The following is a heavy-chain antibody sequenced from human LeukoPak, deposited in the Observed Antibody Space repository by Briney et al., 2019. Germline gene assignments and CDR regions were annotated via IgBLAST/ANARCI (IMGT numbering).Heavy chain of an antibody. CDR1: GFIFSNYD. Sequence: GGSLRLSCAASGFIFSNYDMHWVRQATGKGLEWVSFIGTAGDTSYPDSVKGRFTISRENAKNSVYLQMNSLRAGDTAVYYCARAGGSSGWYGFDPWGQGTLVTVSS. CDR3: ARAGGSSGWYGFDP. D-gene: IGHD6-19*01. J-gene: IGHJ5*02. V-gene: IGHV3-13*01. CDR2: IGTAGDT.